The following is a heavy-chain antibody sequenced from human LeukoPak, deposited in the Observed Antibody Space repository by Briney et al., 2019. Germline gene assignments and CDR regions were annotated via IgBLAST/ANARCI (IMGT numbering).Heavy chain of an antibody. CDR3: AKVRANRFASFDY. V-gene: IGHV3-30*02. CDR2: IHYVGSNT. CDR1: GFIFSSNV. D-gene: IGHD1/OR15-1a*01. J-gene: IGHJ4*02. Sequence: GGSLRLSCAASGFIFSSNVMHWVRQAPGKGLEWVAFIHYVGSNTYYADSVKGRFTMSRDNSKITLYLQMNSLRAKDTAVYYCAKVRANRFASFDYWGQGTLVTVSS.